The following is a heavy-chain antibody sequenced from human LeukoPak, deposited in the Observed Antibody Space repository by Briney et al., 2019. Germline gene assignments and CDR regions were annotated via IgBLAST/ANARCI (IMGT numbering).Heavy chain of an antibody. Sequence: KSSETLSLTCAVYGGSFSGYYWSWIRQPPGKGLEWIGEINHSGSTNYNPSLKSRVTISVDTSKNQFSLKLSSVTAADTAVYYCARAPSVRGVIIRYFDYWGQRTLVTVSS. CDR1: GGSFSGYY. V-gene: IGHV4-34*01. D-gene: IGHD3-10*01. CDR3: ARAPSVRGVIIRYFDY. J-gene: IGHJ4*02. CDR2: INHSGST.